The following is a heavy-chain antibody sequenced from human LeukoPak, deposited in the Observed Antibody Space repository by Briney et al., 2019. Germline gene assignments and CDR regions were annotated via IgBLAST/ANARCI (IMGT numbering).Heavy chain of an antibody. CDR2: IYYSGRT. CDR1: GGSISSGDYY. Sequence: SQTLSLTCTVSGGSISSGDYYWSWIRQPPGKGLEWIGYIYYSGRTYYNPSLKSRVTISVDTSKNQFSLKLSSVTAADTAVYYCARQVSSSWYVGYYYYYYMDVWGKGTTVTVSS. D-gene: IGHD6-13*01. CDR3: ARQVSSSWYVGYYYYYYMDV. J-gene: IGHJ6*03. V-gene: IGHV4-30-4*01.